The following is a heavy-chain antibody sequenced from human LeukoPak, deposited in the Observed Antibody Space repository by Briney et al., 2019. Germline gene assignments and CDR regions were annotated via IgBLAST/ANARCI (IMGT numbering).Heavy chain of an antibody. CDR2: ISGSGGST. CDR1: GFTFSSYA. J-gene: IGHJ6*02. Sequence: GSLRLSCAASGFTFSSYAMSWVRQAPGKGLEWVSAISGSGGSTYYADSVKGRFTISRDNSKNTLYLQMNSLRAEDTAVYYCAKDDYYESSGAYCMDVWGQGTTVTVSS. D-gene: IGHD3-22*01. CDR3: AKDDYYESSGAYCMDV. V-gene: IGHV3-23*01.